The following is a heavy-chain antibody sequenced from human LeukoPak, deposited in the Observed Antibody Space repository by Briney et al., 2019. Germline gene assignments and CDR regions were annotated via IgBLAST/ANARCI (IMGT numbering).Heavy chain of an antibody. V-gene: IGHV3-21*01. CDR2: ISSSSSYT. CDR3: ARVSGYAFDI. Sequence: GGSLRLSCAASGFTFSSYSMNWVRQAPGKGLEWVSSISSSSSYTYYADSVKGRFTISRDNAKNSLYLQMNSLRAEDTAVYYCARVSGYAFDIWGQGTMVTVSS. CDR1: GFTFSSYS. J-gene: IGHJ3*02.